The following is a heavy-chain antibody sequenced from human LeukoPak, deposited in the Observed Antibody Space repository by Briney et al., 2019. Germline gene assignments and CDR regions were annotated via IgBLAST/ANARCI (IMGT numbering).Heavy chain of an antibody. J-gene: IGHJ4*02. Sequence: PGGSLRLSCAVPGFTFNTYAMHWVRQAPGKGLVWVSRISPDGRTTAYADSVKGRFTVSRDNAKNTLFLQMNSLRPEDTSLYYCVGGTSADYWGQGTLVTVSS. V-gene: IGHV3-74*01. D-gene: IGHD4-23*01. CDR3: VGGTSADY. CDR2: ISPDGRTT. CDR1: GFTFNTYA.